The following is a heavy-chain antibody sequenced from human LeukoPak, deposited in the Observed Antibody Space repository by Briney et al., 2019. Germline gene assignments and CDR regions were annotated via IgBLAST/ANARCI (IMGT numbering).Heavy chain of an antibody. V-gene: IGHV1-69*05. Sequence: SVKVSCKASGGTFSSYAISWVRQAPGQGLEWMGGIIPIFGTANYAQKFQGRVTITTDESTSTAYMELSSLRSEDTAVYYCAAIVVVPAAPIDFDYWGQGTLVTVSS. CDR3: AAIVVVPAAPIDFDY. J-gene: IGHJ4*02. D-gene: IGHD2-2*01. CDR1: GGTFSSYA. CDR2: IIPIFGTA.